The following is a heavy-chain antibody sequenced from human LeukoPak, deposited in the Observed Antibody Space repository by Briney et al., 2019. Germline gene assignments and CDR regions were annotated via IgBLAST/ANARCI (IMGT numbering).Heavy chain of an antibody. CDR3: ARTLYIAAVPGGFDY. CDR2: INPKNAAT. Sequence: ASVKVSCKASGYTFTSYYMHWVRQAPGQGLEWMGWINPKNAATNYAQKFQGRVTMTRDTSTGTVYMELSSLRSDDTAVFYCARTLYIAAVPGGFDYWGQGTLVTVSS. V-gene: IGHV1-2*02. J-gene: IGHJ4*02. D-gene: IGHD6-13*01. CDR1: GYTFTSYY.